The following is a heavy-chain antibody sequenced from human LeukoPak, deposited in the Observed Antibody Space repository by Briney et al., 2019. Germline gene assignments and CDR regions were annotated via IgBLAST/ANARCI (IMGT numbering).Heavy chain of an antibody. CDR2: IYHSGTT. CDR3: ARAAAWFGES. CDR1: GGSIRSSDW. Sequence: SETLSLTCAVSGGSIRSSDWWSWVRQPPGKGLEWIGDIYHSGTTNYNPSLKSRVTISVDKSKNQFSLRLSSVTAADTAVYHCARAAAWFGESWGQGTLVTVSS. J-gene: IGHJ4*02. V-gene: IGHV4-4*02. D-gene: IGHD3-10*01.